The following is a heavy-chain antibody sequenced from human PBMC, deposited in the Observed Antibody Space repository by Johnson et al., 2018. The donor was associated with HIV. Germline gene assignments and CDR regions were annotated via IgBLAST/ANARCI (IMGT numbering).Heavy chain of an antibody. CDR1: GFTFSDYY. J-gene: IGHJ3*02. CDR2: IYSGGST. CDR3: ARPADYGAYSRDAVDI. Sequence: VQLVESGGGLVKPGGSLRLSCAASGFTFSDYYMSWVRRAPGKGLEWVSVIYSGGSTYYADSVKGRFTISRDNSKNTLYLQMNSLRAEDTAVYYWARPADYGAYSRDAVDIWGQGTMGTVSS. V-gene: IGHV3-66*02. D-gene: IGHD4-17*01.